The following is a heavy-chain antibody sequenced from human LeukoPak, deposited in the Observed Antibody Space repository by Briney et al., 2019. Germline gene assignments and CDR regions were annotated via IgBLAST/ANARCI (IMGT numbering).Heavy chain of an antibody. D-gene: IGHD3-9*01. CDR1: GGSFSGYH. CDR3: ARAMFYDILTGYYRKQRGAFDY. CDR2: INHSGST. Sequence: SETLSLTCAVYGGSFSGYHWSWIRQPPGKGLEWIGEINHSGSTNYNPSLKSRVTISVDTSKNQFSLKLSSVTAADTAVYYCARAMFYDILTGYYRKQRGAFDYWGQGTLVTVSS. J-gene: IGHJ4*02. V-gene: IGHV4-34*01.